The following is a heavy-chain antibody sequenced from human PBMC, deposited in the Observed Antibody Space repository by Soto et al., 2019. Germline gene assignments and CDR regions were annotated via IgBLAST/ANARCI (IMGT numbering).Heavy chain of an antibody. CDR2: MNPNSGNT. CDR1: GYTFTSYD. Sequence: QVPLVQSGAEVKKPGASVKVSCKASGYTFTSYDINWVRQATGQGLEWMGWMNPNSGNTGYAQKFQGRVTMTRNTSISTAYMELSSLRSEDTAVYYCARGLGYSGYDYYYYYGMDVWGQGTTVTVSS. J-gene: IGHJ6*02. D-gene: IGHD5-12*01. CDR3: ARGLGYSGYDYYYYYGMDV. V-gene: IGHV1-8*01.